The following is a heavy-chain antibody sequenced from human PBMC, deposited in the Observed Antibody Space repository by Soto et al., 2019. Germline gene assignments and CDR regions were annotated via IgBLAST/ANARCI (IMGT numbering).Heavy chain of an antibody. CDR3: ARVASGSYDWFDP. CDR1: GLTFSTFA. CDR2: ISVSGAYT. Sequence: GGSLRLSCAVSGLTFSTFAMNWVRQAPGGGLEWVSSISVSGAYTYYADSVKGRFTISRDNAKNTVFLDMNSLRAEDTAVYYCARVASGSYDWFDPWGQGTLVTVSS. V-gene: IGHV3-23*01. D-gene: IGHD1-26*01. J-gene: IGHJ5*02.